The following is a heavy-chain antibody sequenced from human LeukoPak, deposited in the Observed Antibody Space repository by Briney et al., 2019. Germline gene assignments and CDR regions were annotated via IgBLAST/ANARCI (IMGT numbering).Heavy chain of an antibody. CDR3: ARHLQNYYDSSGYYLLGY. CDR2: INPRGGST. CDR1: GYTFTSHF. V-gene: IGHV1-46*01. J-gene: IGHJ4*02. Sequence: ASVKVSCKASGYTFTSHFMHWVRQAPGQGLEWMGIINPRGGSTSYTQKFQGRVTMTRDTSTSTVYMELSSLRSEDTAVYYCARHLQNYYDSSGYYLLGYWGQGTLVTVSS. D-gene: IGHD3-22*01.